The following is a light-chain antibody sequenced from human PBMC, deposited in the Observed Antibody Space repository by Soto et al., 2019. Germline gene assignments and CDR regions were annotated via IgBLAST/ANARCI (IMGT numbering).Light chain of an antibody. J-gene: IGKJ1*01. CDR3: QQGFPTPWP. Sequence: DIQMTQSPPSLYASVGDRLTITCRASQGISTYLNWYRQKPGKAPELLIYAASSLQSGVPSRFSGSGSATDFTLTIGSLQPEDSATDYVQQGFPTPWPFGQGNKVEIK. V-gene: IGKV1-39*01. CDR1: QGISTY. CDR2: AAS.